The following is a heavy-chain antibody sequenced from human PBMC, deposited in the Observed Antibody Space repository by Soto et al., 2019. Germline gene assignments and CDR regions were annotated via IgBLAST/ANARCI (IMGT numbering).Heavy chain of an antibody. D-gene: IGHD3-22*01. Sequence: GGSLRLSCAASGFTFSSYAMHWVRQAPGKGLEWVAVISYDGSNKYYADSVKGRFTITKDTSKNQVVLTMTNLDPVDTATYYCAHRPNYYDSRGYWPYWGQGTLVTVSS. J-gene: IGHJ4*02. V-gene: IGHV3-30*14. CDR2: ISYDGSNK. CDR1: GFTFSSYA. CDR3: AHRPNYYDSRGYWPY.